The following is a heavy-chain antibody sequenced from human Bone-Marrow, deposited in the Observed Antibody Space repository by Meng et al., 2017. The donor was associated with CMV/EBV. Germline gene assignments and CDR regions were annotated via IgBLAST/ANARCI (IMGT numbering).Heavy chain of an antibody. D-gene: IGHD3-22*01. CDR1: GGTFSSYA. J-gene: IGHJ4*02. Sequence: QVQGGQAGAKVEKPGSSGEVSCKASGGTFSSYAISWVRQAPGQGLEWMGGIIPIFGTANYAQKFQGRVTITADESTSTAYMELSSLRSEDTAVYYCARDSRDSSGYWVWDYWGQGTLVTVSS. V-gene: IGHV1-69*12. CDR2: IIPIFGTA. CDR3: ARDSRDSSGYWVWDY.